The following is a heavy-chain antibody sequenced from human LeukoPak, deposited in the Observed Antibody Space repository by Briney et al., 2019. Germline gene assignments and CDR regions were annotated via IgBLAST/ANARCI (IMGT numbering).Heavy chain of an antibody. CDR1: GFTFSNFA. D-gene: IGHD3-10*01. CDR2: ISGTGVNT. Sequence: GGSLRLSCAASGFTFSNFAMSWVRQAPGKGLEWVSSISGTGVNTHCADSARGRLTISRDYSKNTLCLRMSSLRAEDTAVYYCAKSSVRGVDSFDYWGQGTLVTVSS. J-gene: IGHJ4*02. V-gene: IGHV3-23*01. CDR3: AKSSVRGVDSFDY.